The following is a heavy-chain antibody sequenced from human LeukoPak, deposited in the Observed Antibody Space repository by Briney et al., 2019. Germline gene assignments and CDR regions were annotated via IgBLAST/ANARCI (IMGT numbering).Heavy chain of an antibody. CDR2: IKGDGSST. CDR1: GFTFRSYS. CDR3: VRGNYHGMDV. V-gene: IGHV3-74*01. Sequence: GGSLRLSCAASGFTFRSYSMTWVRHTPGKGLVWVSRIKGDGSSTSYADSVKGRFTISRDNAKNTLFLQVNSLTAEDTALYYCVRGNYHGMDVWGQGTTVTVSS. J-gene: IGHJ6*02.